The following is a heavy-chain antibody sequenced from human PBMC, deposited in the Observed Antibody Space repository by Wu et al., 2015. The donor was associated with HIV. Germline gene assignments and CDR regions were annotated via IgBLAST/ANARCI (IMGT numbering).Heavy chain of an antibody. CDR1: GYTFTSYG. Sequence: QVQLVQSGAEVKKPGASVKVSCKASGYTFTSYGISWVRQAPGQGLEWMGWISAYNGNTNYAQKLQGRVTMTTDTSTSTAYMELRSLRSDDTAVYYCASARDYYDSSGPHAFDIWGQGTMVTVSS. D-gene: IGHD3-22*01. V-gene: IGHV1-18*01. CDR3: ASARDYYDSSGPHAFDI. CDR2: ISAYNGNT. J-gene: IGHJ3*02.